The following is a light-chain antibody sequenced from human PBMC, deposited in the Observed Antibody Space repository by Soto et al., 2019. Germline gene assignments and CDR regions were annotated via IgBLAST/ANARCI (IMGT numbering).Light chain of an antibody. CDR3: QQCGSSST. Sequence: IVLTQSPGTLSLSPGERAALSCRASQTFSNSFLSWFQQIPGQAPRLLIYGASMRATGIPDSFSGCGSGADFPLTISSLEPEDFAVYYCQQCGSSSTFSQGTRLEIK. CDR2: GAS. J-gene: IGKJ5*01. CDR1: QTFSNSF. V-gene: IGKV3-20*01.